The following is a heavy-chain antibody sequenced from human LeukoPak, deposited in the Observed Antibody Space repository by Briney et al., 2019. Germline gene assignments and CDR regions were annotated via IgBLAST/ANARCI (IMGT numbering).Heavy chain of an antibody. CDR2: INGDGRNI. CDR1: GFTFSSYW. CDR3: AKESSYPGIAARGAFDI. D-gene: IGHD6-6*01. V-gene: IGHV3-74*01. Sequence: GGSLKLSCVASGFTFSSYWMHWVRQDPRKGLVWVSRINGDGRNINYADSVRSRFTISRDNSKNTLYLQMNSLRAEDTAVYYCAKESSYPGIAARGAFDIWGQGTMVTVSS. J-gene: IGHJ3*02.